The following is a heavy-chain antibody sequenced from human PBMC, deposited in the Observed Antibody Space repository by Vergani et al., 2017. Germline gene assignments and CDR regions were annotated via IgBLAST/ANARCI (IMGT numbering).Heavy chain of an antibody. Sequence: VEAGGGLVQPGGSLRLSCTASGFTFQAFAFHWVRQVSGRGLEWVSGIDRNYGVKNGNSFEGRFSITRDNAKKAVFLQMNNLRHEDTALYFCVKYNYYDADGPFDLWGRGTLVTVSS. J-gene: IGHJ2*01. CDR3: VKYNYYDADGPFDL. CDR1: GFTFQAFA. CDR2: IDRNYGVK. V-gene: IGHV3-9*01. D-gene: IGHD3-3*01.